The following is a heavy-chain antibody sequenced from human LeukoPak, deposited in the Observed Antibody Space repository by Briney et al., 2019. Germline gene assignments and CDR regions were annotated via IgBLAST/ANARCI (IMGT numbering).Heavy chain of an antibody. J-gene: IGHJ4*02. D-gene: IGHD3-9*01. CDR3: ASHRGLKRLRYFEPKFYYFDY. CDR2: INHSGST. CDR1: GGSFSGYY. V-gene: IGHV4-34*01. Sequence: PSETLSLTCAVYGGSFSGYYWSWIRQPPGEGLEWIGEINHSGSTNYNPSLKSRVTISVDTSKNQFSLKLSSVTASDTAVYYCASHRGLKRLRYFEPKFYYFDYWGQGTLVTVSS.